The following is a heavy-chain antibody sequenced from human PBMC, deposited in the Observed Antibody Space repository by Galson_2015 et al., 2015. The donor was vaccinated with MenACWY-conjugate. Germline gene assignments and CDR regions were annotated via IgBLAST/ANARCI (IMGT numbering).Heavy chain of an antibody. CDR3: AKTRGASFYFDS. CDR1: GFISNTYW. V-gene: IGHV3-74*01. Sequence: SLRLSCAASGFISNTYWMHWVRQAPGKGLVWVSRINPGGSSTTYADSVKDRFTISRDNAKNTLYLQMNSLRPEDTAVFYCAKTRGASFYFDSWGQGTLV. CDR2: INPGGSST. D-gene: IGHD1-26*01. J-gene: IGHJ4*02.